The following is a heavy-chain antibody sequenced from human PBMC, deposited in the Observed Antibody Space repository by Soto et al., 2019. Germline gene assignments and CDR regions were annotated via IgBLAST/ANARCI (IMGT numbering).Heavy chain of an antibody. J-gene: IGHJ4*02. CDR3: ARRFESSSWYYIDYFDY. CDR1: GYSFTSYW. Sequence: GESLKISCKGSGYSFTSYWIGWVRQMPGKGLEWMGIIYPGDSDTRYSPSFQGQVTISADKSISTAYLQWSSLKASDTAMYYCARRFESSSWYYIDYFDYWGQGTLVTVSS. CDR2: IYPGDSDT. V-gene: IGHV5-51*01. D-gene: IGHD6-13*01.